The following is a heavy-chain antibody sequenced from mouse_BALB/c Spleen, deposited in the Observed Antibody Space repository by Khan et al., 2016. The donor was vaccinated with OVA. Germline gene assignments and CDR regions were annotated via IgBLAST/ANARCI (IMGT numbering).Heavy chain of an antibody. CDR1: GYSFTSYL. V-gene: IGHV1-5*01. Sequence: VQLQQSGTVLARPGASVKMSCKASGYSFTSYLIHWVKQRPGQGLEWIGDIYPGNSDTSYNQKFKDKAKLTAGTSASTAYMEVSNLTNEDAAVDYCTRGGYSSFAYWGQGTLVTVSA. CDR3: TRGGYSSFAY. CDR2: IYPGNSDT. J-gene: IGHJ3*01. D-gene: IGHD1-3*01.